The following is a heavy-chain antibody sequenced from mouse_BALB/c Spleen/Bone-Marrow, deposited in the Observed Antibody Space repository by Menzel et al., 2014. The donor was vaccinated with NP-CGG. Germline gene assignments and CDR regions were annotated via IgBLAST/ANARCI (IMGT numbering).Heavy chain of an antibody. CDR1: GFSLTSYG. Sequence: QVHVKQSGPGLVQPSQSLSIPCTVSGFSLTSYGVHWVRQSPGKGLEWLGVIWRGGSTDYNALFISRLSISKDNSKSQVFFKMNSLQANDTAIYYCARNPIRRNAMDYWGQGTSVTVSS. D-gene: IGHD2-12*01. V-gene: IGHV2-2*02. J-gene: IGHJ4*01. CDR3: ARNPIRRNAMDY. CDR2: IWRGGST.